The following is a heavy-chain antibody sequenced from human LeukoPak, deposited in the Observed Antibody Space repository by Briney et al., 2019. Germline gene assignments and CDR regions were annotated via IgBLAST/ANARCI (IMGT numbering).Heavy chain of an antibody. D-gene: IGHD1-1*01. CDR3: TRELAGTTVED. V-gene: IGHV4-34*01. J-gene: IGHJ4*02. Sequence: SETLSLTCSVSGDSIIGYYWGWIRQPPGKGLEWIGEINHSGSTNYNPSLKSRVTISVDTSKNQFSLTLTSVTAADTALYYCTRELAGTTVEDWGQGTLVTVSS. CDR1: GDSIIGYY. CDR2: INHSGST.